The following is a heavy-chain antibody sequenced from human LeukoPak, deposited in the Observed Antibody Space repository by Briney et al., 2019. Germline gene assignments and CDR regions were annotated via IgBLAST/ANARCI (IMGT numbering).Heavy chain of an antibody. V-gene: IGHV3-30*18. D-gene: IGHD4-17*01. Sequence: GRSLRLSCAASGFTFSSYGMHWVCQAPGKGLEWVAVISYDGSNKYYADSVKGRFTISRDNSKNTLYLQMNSLRAEDTAVYYCAKRGSTVTTLSGSKNWFDPWGQGTLVTVSS. CDR2: ISYDGSNK. J-gene: IGHJ5*02. CDR3: AKRGSTVTTLSGSKNWFDP. CDR1: GFTFSSYG.